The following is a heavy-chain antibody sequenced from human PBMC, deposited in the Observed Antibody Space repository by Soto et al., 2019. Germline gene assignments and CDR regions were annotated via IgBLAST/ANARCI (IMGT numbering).Heavy chain of an antibody. CDR1: GFTFSSYG. Sequence: LRLSCAASGFTFSSYGMHWVRQAPGKGLEWVALIWFDGSDKYYTESVKGRFTISRDNSKSTLYLQMNSLRAEDTAVYYCARLYCSASSCYSVGAFDIRGQGTMVTVS. CDR2: IWFDGSDK. J-gene: IGHJ3*02. CDR3: ARLYCSASSCYSVGAFDI. D-gene: IGHD2-15*01. V-gene: IGHV3-33*01.